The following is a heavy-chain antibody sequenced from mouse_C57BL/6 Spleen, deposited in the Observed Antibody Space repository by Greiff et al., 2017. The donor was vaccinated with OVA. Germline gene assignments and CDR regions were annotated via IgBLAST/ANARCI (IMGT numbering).Heavy chain of an antibody. CDR2: IYPGDGDT. CDR1: GYSFSSSW. J-gene: IGHJ3*01. V-gene: IGHV1-82*01. Sequence: VQLQQSGPELVKPGASVKISCKASGYSFSSSWMNWVKQRPGKGLEWIGRIYPGDGDTNYNGKFKGKATLTADKSSSTAYMQLSSLTAEDSAVYLCARTTVPAGFAYWGQGTLVTVSA. D-gene: IGHD1-1*01. CDR3: ARTTVPAGFAY.